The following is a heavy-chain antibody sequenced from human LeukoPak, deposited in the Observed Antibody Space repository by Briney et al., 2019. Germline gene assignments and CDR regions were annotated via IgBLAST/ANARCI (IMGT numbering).Heavy chain of an antibody. CDR3: ARRVGSSDCFDY. J-gene: IGHJ4*02. CDR1: GYSISSGFY. V-gene: IGHV4-38-2*02. CDR2: VYHGGSS. D-gene: IGHD6-6*01. Sequence: SETLSLTCTVSGYSISSGFYWGWIRQPPGKGLEWIGNVYHGGSSYYNPSLKSRITISVDTSKNQFSLDLYSVTAADTAVYYCARRVGSSDCFDYWGQGTLVTVSS.